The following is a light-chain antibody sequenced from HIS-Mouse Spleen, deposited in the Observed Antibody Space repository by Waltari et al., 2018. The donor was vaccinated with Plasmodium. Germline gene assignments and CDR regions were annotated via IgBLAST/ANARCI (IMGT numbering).Light chain of an antibody. Sequence: QPVLTQPPSSSASPGESARLTCTLPSHINVGSYNLYWYQPKPRSPPRYLLYYSSDSDKGPGSGVPSRFSGSKDASANTGILLISGLQSEDEADYYCMIWPSNASGVFGGGTKLTVL. CDR1: SHINVGSYN. V-gene: IGLV5-37*01. CDR3: MIWPSNASGV. J-gene: IGLJ3*02. CDR2: YSSDSDK.